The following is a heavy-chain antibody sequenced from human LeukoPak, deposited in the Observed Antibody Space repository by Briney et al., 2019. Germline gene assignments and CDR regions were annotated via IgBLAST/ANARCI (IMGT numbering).Heavy chain of an antibody. Sequence: ASVKVSCKASGYTFTGYYLHWVRQAPGQGLEWMGWISPNSGGTNYAQRFQERVTMTRDTRISTAYMEVSRLRSDDTAVYYCARDGESYTSSLRGEFDYWGQGTLVTVSS. V-gene: IGHV1-2*02. CDR2: ISPNSGGT. CDR1: GYTFTGYY. J-gene: IGHJ4*02. D-gene: IGHD6-13*01. CDR3: ARDGESYTSSLRGEFDY.